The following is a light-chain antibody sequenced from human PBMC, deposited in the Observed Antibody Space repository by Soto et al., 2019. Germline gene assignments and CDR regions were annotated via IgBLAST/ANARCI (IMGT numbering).Light chain of an antibody. J-gene: IGLJ1*01. CDR3: TSFSSSTSLYV. Sequence: QSALTQPASVSGSPGQSIAISCTGTSSDVGSYNLVSWYQQLPGKAPKLMIYQVTIRPSGISNRFSGSKSGNTASLTISGLQAEDEADYYCTSFSSSTSLYVFGTGTKV. V-gene: IGLV2-14*02. CDR1: SSDVGSYNL. CDR2: QVT.